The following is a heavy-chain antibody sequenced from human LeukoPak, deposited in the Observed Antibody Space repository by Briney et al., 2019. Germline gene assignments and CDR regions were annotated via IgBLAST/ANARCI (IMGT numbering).Heavy chain of an antibody. Sequence: ASVNVSCKASGYTFTSYYMHWVRQAPGQGLEWMGIINPSGGSTSYAQRFQGWVTMTRDTSISTAYMELSRLRSDDTAVYYCARGPRLSTTFDYWGQGTLVTVSS. D-gene: IGHD4/OR15-4a*01. CDR1: GYTFTSYY. J-gene: IGHJ4*02. V-gene: IGHV1-46*01. CDR2: INPSGGST. CDR3: ARGPRLSTTFDY.